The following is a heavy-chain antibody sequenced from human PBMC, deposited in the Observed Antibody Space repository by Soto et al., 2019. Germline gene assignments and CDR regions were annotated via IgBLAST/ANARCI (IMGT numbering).Heavy chain of an antibody. Sequence: SETLSLTCTVSGGSISSYYWSWIRQPPGKGLEWIGYIYYSGSTNYNPSLKSRVTISVDTSKNQFSLKLSSVTAADTAVYYCVRGRGYSYRFDYWGQGTLVTVSS. D-gene: IGHD5-18*01. CDR2: IYYSGST. V-gene: IGHV4-59*01. CDR1: GGSISSYY. CDR3: VRGRGYSYRFDY. J-gene: IGHJ4*02.